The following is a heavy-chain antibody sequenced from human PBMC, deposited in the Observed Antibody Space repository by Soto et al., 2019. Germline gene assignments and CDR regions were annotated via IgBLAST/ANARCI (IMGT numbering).Heavy chain of an antibody. CDR2: INAGNGNT. Sequence: ASVKVSCKASGYIFTSHAMHWVRQAPGQRLEWMGWINAGNGNTKYSQKFQGRVTITRDTSASTAYMELSSLRSEDTAVYYCARDQDDSSGYYFDYWGQGTLVTVSS. CDR1: GYIFTSHA. CDR3: ARDQDDSSGYYFDY. D-gene: IGHD3-22*01. V-gene: IGHV1-3*01. J-gene: IGHJ4*02.